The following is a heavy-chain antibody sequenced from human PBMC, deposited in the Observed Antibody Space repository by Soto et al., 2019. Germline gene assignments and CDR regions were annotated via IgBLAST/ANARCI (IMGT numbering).Heavy chain of an antibody. CDR3: AGPKNRGESFNY. D-gene: IGHD3-10*01. CDR1: GVSIRSYF. CDR2: TYYTADT. J-gene: IGHJ4*02. Sequence: SETLSLTCTVSGVSIRSYFWSWIRQPPGKGLEWIGYTYYTADTKNSPSLESRATISADPSKKQFSLSLSPVSAADTALYFCAGPKNRGESFNYWGQGALVTVPS. V-gene: IGHV4-59*01.